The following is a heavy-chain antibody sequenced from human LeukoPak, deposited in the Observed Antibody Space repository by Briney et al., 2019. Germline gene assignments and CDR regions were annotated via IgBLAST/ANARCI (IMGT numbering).Heavy chain of an antibody. D-gene: IGHD2-2*01. CDR3: AKHHCSSISCHGRSSGDFDY. Sequence: GGSLRLSCAASGFTFSSYWMHWVRQAPGKGLEWVAVTSYDGSNKYYADSLKGRFTISRDNSKNTLYLQMNSLRAEDTAVYYCAKHHCSSISCHGRSSGDFDYWGQGTLVTVSS. CDR1: GFTFSSYW. J-gene: IGHJ4*02. CDR2: TSYDGSNK. V-gene: IGHV3-30*18.